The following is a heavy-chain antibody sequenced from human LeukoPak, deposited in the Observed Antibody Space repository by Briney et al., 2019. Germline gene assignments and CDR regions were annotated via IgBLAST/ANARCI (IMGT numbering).Heavy chain of an antibody. D-gene: IGHD3-22*01. Sequence: GASVKVSCKASGYTFTGYYMHWVRQAPGQGLEWMGWINSNSGGTNYAQKFQGRVTMTRDTSISTAYMELSRLRSDDTAVYYCARETYYYDSSGYMDYFDYWGQGTLVTVSS. CDR1: GYTFTGYY. V-gene: IGHV1-2*02. CDR2: INSNSGGT. J-gene: IGHJ4*02. CDR3: ARETYYYDSSGYMDYFDY.